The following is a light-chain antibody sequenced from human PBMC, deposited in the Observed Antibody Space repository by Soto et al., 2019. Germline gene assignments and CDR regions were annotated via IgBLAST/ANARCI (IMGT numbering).Light chain of an antibody. CDR2: DTS. J-gene: IGKJ4*01. Sequence: EIVLTQSPDSLSLSPGDRATLSCRASQSVGGHLAWYQQRPGQAPRLLIFDTSVTATGIPARFSGSGSGTDLTITITSLEPEDSAVYYCQQRHIWPLTFGGGTRLEIK. CDR3: QQRHIWPLT. V-gene: IGKV3-11*01. CDR1: QSVGGH.